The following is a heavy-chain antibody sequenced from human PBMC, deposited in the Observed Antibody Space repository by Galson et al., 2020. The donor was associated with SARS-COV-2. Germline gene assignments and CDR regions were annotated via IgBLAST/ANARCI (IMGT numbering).Heavy chain of an antibody. Sequence: ETSETLSLTCTVSGGSISSGGYYWSWIRQHPGKGLEWIGYIYYSGSTYYNPSLKSRVTISVDTSKNQFSLKLSSVTAADTAVYYCARAPITMIVVVNAFGIWGQGTMVTVSS. D-gene: IGHD3-22*01. CDR1: GGSISSGGYY. CDR2: IYYSGST. V-gene: IGHV4-31*03. CDR3: ARAPITMIVVVNAFGI. J-gene: IGHJ3*02.